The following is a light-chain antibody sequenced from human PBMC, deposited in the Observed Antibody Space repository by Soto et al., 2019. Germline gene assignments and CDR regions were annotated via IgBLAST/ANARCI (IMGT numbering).Light chain of an antibody. Sequence: DIPMTQSPSTLSASVGERITITCRASQSISSWLAWYQQKPGKAPKLLIYKASSLEGGVPSRFSGSGSGTEFTLTISSLQPDDYATYYCQQYHSFWTFGQGTKVEVK. CDR2: KAS. V-gene: IGKV1-5*03. CDR3: QQYHSFWT. J-gene: IGKJ1*01. CDR1: QSISSW.